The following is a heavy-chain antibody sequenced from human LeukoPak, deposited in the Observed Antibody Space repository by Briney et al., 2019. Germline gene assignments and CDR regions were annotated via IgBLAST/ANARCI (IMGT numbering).Heavy chain of an antibody. CDR2: INPKTGGT. V-gene: IGHV1-2*06. CDR3: ARRVQTTGAFDY. J-gene: IGHJ4*02. CDR1: GYTFIDYY. Sequence: ASVKVSCKASGYTFIDYYMHWVRQAPGQGLQWMGRINPKTGGTNYAQKFQGRVTMTGDTSISTAYMELSRLGSDDTAVYYCARRVQTTGAFDYWGQGTLVTVSS. D-gene: IGHD4/OR15-4a*01.